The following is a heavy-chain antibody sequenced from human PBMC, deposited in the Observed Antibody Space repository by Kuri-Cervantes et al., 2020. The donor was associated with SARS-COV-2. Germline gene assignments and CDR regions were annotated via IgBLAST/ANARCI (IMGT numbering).Heavy chain of an antibody. J-gene: IGHJ3*02. CDR2: IYYSGTT. D-gene: IGHD6-6*01. CDR3: ARDQASSSSEIPAFDI. V-gene: IGHV4-39*02. CDR1: GGSISEGTTYY. Sequence: ESLKISCTVSGGSISEGTTYYWAWIRQPPGKGLEWIGKIYYSGTTYYNPSLKSRVTISVGTSKNQFSLKLSSVTAADTAVYYCARDQASSSSEIPAFDIWGQGTMVTVSS.